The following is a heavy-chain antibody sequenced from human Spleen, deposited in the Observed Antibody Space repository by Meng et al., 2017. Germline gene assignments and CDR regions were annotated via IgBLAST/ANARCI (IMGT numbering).Heavy chain of an antibody. CDR1: GGSISTSGYY. Sequence: QPQLQESGPGLVRPSEALSLTCSVSGGSISTSGYYWVWIRQPPGKGLEWIGSIGHSGFTYYTPSLKSRVTVSIDTSKSQFSLKLTSVTAADTAVYYCVRSSGWVRTGFDPWGQGTLVTVSS. V-gene: IGHV4-39*01. J-gene: IGHJ5*02. D-gene: IGHD6-19*01. CDR2: IGHSGFT. CDR3: VRSSGWVRTGFDP.